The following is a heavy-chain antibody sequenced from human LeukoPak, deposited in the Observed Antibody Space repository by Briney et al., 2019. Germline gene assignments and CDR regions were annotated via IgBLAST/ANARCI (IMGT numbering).Heavy chain of an antibody. D-gene: IGHD3-22*01. V-gene: IGHV3-7*01. Sequence: GGSLRLSCAASGFTLSGYWMSWVRQAPGKGLEWVGNIKQDGSERNYVDSVKGRFTISRDNAKKSLYLQMNSLRAEDTAVYYCARDWGAYYHFFDYWGQGTLVTVSS. J-gene: IGHJ4*02. CDR1: GFTLSGYW. CDR2: IKQDGSER. CDR3: ARDWGAYYHFFDY.